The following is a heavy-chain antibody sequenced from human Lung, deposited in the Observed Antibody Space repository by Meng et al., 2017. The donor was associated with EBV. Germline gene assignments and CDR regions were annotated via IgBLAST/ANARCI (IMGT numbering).Heavy chain of an antibody. J-gene: IGHJ4*02. CDR3: ARLRLVWMFDY. D-gene: IGHD6-19*01. Sequence: QVQLQEWGPGLVKPSQTLSLPCPVSGGSVDSGAYYWSWIRQRPGKGLEWIGYIYYSGSTFYTPSLKSRATLSVDTSKNQFSLKLNSVTAADTAVYYCARLRLVWMFDYWGQGALVTVSS. CDR1: GGSVDSGAYY. V-gene: IGHV4-31*03. CDR2: IYYSGST.